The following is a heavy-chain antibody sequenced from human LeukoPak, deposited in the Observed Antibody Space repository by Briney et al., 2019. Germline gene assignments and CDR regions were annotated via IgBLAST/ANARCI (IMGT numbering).Heavy chain of an antibody. CDR3: ARSDYISTGRFDP. V-gene: IGHV3-74*03. CDR2: INPDGSTT. J-gene: IGHJ5*02. Sequence: GGSLRLSCAASGFTFSSYWMHWVRQAPGKGLVWVSRINPDGSTTKYADSVKGRFTISRDDAKNTVYLQMNSLRAEDTAVYYCARSDYISTGRFDPWGQGTLVTVSS. D-gene: IGHD4-11*01. CDR1: GFTFSSYW.